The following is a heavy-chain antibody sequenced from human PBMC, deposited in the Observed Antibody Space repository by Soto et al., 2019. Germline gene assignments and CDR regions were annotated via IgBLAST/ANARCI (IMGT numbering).Heavy chain of an antibody. CDR2: IYYSGST. CDR1: GGSISSGGYY. V-gene: IGHV4-31*03. J-gene: IGHJ5*02. Sequence: NPSETLSLTCTVSGGSISSGGYYWSWIRQHPGKGLEWIGYIYYSGSTYYNPSLKSRVTISVDTSKNQFSLKLSSVTAADTAVYYCARTPKALSRFGDVLGRFDPWGQGTLVTVSS. D-gene: IGHD3-10*01. CDR3: ARTPKALSRFGDVLGRFDP.